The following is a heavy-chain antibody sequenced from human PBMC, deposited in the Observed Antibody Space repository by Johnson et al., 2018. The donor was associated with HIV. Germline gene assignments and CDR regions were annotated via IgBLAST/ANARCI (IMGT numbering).Heavy chain of an antibody. CDR3: ASQVRGLRLGVDAFDI. Sequence: VQLVESGGGVVQPGGSLRLSCAASGFTFSSYGLSWVRQAPGKGLEWVSGINGTGGSTYYADSVKGRFTISRDNSKNTLYLQMNSLRAEDTAVYYCASQVRGLRLGVDAFDIWGQGTLVTGSS. V-gene: IGHV3-23*04. D-gene: IGHD5-12*01. CDR1: GFTFSSYG. CDR2: INGTGGST. J-gene: IGHJ3*02.